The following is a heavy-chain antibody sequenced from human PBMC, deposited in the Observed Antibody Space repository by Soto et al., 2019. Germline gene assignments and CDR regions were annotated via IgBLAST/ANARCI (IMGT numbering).Heavy chain of an antibody. D-gene: IGHD6-13*01. Sequence: QVQLVQSGAEVKKPGSSVKVSCKASGGTFSSYAISWVRQAPGQGLEWMGGIIPIFGTANYAQKFQGRVTITADESTSTAYMELSSLRSEDTAVYYCVASPPPYSSSWYSIWYFDLWGRGTLVTVSS. J-gene: IGHJ2*01. CDR2: IIPIFGTA. V-gene: IGHV1-69*12. CDR1: GGTFSSYA. CDR3: VASPPPYSSSWYSIWYFDL.